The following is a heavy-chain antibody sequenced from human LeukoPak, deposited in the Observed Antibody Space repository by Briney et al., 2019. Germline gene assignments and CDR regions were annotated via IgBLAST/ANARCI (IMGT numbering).Heavy chain of an antibody. J-gene: IGHJ4*02. V-gene: IGHV4-38-2*02. D-gene: IGHD3-10*02. CDR2: IYYSGST. CDR1: GYSISSGYY. Sequence: PSETLSLTCTVSGYSISSGYYWGWIRQPPGKGLEWIGSIYYSGSTYYNPSLKSRVSISVDTSKNQFSLKLSSVTAADTAVYFCAAQTMFGSPSLNLDYWGQGTLVTVSS. CDR3: AAQTMFGSPSLNLDY.